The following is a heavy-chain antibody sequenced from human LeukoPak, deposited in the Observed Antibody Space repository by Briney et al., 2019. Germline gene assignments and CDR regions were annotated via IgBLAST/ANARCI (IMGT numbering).Heavy chain of an antibody. CDR3: AREGGFYRPLDY. D-gene: IGHD3-3*01. Sequence: SETLSLTCGVSGGSLSSTNWWTWVRQPPGKGLEWIGEVHLDGTTNYNPSLKSRLTMSVDLSENHISLTLTSVTAADTAVYYCAREGGFYRPLDYSGQGTLVTVSS. J-gene: IGHJ4*02. V-gene: IGHV4-4*02. CDR1: GGSLSSTNW. CDR2: VHLDGTT.